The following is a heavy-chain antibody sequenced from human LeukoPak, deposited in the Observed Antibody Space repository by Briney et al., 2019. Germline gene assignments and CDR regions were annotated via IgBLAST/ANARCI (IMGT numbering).Heavy chain of an antibody. CDR3: ARRRVYGDYVEEMNGFDP. Sequence: GESLKISCTASGYSFTNHWIGWVRQMPGKGLEWMGIIYPRDSDTRYSPSFQGQVSISADKSISTAYLQWSSLKASDTAMYYCARRRVYGDYVEEMNGFDPWGQGTLVTVSS. CDR2: IYPRDSDT. D-gene: IGHD4-17*01. V-gene: IGHV5-51*01. CDR1: GYSFTNHW. J-gene: IGHJ5*02.